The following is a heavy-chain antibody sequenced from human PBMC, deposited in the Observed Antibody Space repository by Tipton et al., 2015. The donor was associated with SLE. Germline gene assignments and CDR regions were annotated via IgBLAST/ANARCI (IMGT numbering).Heavy chain of an antibody. J-gene: IGHJ6*02. CDR1: GDSISSSGYY. Sequence: TLSLTCTVSGDSISSSGYYWGWIRQPPGKGLEWIASVYYTGSAHYDPSLKSRLTVALDTSKNQFSLQLTSVTAADTAVYYCARSGDYSGIYYYGFDVWGQGTTVTVSS. D-gene: IGHD4-11*01. CDR3: ARSGDYSGIYYYGFDV. V-gene: IGHV4-39*07. CDR2: VYYTGSA.